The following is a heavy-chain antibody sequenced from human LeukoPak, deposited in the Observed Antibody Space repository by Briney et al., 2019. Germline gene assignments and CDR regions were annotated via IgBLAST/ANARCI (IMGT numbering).Heavy chain of an antibody. V-gene: IGHV1-2*02. CDR1: GYTFNGYY. D-gene: IGHD2-2*01. Sequence: ASVKVSCKASGYTFNGYYRHWVRQAPGQGLDGVGWINPNSCGTSYAQKFQGRVTMTPDTSISTAYMEVSRLESDDTAVYYCAKPLWYQLLQGYYGLDVWGQGTTVTVSS. CDR2: INPNSCGT. J-gene: IGHJ6*02. CDR3: AKPLWYQLLQGYYGLDV.